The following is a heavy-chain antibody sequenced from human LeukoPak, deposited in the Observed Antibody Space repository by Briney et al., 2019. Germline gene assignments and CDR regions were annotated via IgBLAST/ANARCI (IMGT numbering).Heavy chain of an antibody. CDR3: ARHRKVYDSSGYYSSSDAFDI. D-gene: IGHD3-22*01. CDR1: GYSFTSYW. CDR2: IYPGDSDT. J-gene: IGHJ3*02. V-gene: IGHV5-51*01. Sequence: GESLKISCKGSGYSFTSYWIGWVRQMPGKGLEWMGIIYPGDSDTRYSPSFQGQVTISADKSISTAYLQWSRLKASDTAMYYCARHRKVYDSSGYYSSSDAFDIWGQGTMVTVSS.